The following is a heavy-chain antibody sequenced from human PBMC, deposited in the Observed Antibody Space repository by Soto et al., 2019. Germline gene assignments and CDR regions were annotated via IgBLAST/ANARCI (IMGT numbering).Heavy chain of an antibody. V-gene: IGHV3-30*18. CDR1: RFTFSNHG. J-gene: IGHJ4*02. CDR3: AKGGRGNYFDS. D-gene: IGHD3-10*01. Sequence: QVQLMESGGGVVEPGTSLKLSCAASRFTFSNHGMHWVRQAPGKGLAWVSVISHDGTKKYYADSVKGRFIISRDNSNYTLFLHMKSLRVEDTAVYYCAKGGRGNYFDSWGQGTLVIVSS. CDR2: ISHDGTKK.